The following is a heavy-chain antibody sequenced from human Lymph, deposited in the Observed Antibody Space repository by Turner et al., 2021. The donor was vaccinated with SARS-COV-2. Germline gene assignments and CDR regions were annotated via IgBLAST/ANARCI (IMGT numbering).Heavy chain of an antibody. V-gene: IGHV4-59*01. J-gene: IGHJ5*02. D-gene: IGHD2-21*02. Sequence: QVQLQESGARPAKPWETLSLPCTVSGGSMNSNYWRWIRQPPGKRLEGIGYIYYRGSTNYNPSLKSRVTISVDTSKNQFSLKLTSVTAADTAIYYCARETVNNWVDPWGQGILVTVSS. CDR2: IYYRGST. CDR3: ARETVNNWVDP. CDR1: GGSMNSNY.